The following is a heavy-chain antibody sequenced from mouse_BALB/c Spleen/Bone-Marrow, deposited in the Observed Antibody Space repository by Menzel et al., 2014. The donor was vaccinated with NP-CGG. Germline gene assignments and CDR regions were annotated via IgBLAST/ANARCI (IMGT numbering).Heavy chain of an antibody. CDR1: GYTFTSYW. CDR3: ARDDYDAIAY. CDR2: INPSTGYT. J-gene: IGHJ3*01. D-gene: IGHD2-4*01. Sequence: VQLQESGAELAKPGASVKMSCKASGYTFTSYWMHWVKQRPGQGLEWIGYINPSTGYTEYNQKFKDKATLTAVKSSTPDYMQLRRLTSEDSAVYYCARDDYDAIAYWGQGTLVSVSA. V-gene: IGHV1-7*01.